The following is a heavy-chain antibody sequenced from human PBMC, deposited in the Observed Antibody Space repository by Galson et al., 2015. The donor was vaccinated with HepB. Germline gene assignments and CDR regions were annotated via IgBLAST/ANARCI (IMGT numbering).Heavy chain of an antibody. Sequence: SLRLSCAASTFIFSTYSMNWVRQAPGKGLEWVSYISSSSTTTYYADSVKGRFTISRDNAKNSLYLQMNSLRVEDTAVYYCVFLRGNDLKPLDYWGQGNPGHRLL. CDR1: TFIFSTYS. CDR2: ISSSSTTT. J-gene: IGHJ4*02. V-gene: IGHV3-48*04. D-gene: IGHD4-23*01. CDR3: VFLRGNDLKPLDY.